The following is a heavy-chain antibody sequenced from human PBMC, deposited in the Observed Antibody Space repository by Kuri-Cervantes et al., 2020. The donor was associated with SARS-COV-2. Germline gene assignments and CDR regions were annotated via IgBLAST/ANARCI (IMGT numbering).Heavy chain of an antibody. V-gene: IGHV1-46*01. CDR1: GYTFTGYY. CDR2: INPNGGST. D-gene: IGHD3-22*01. Sequence: ASVKVSCKASGYTFTGYYMHWVRQAPGQGLEWMGIINPNGGSTSYAQKFQGRVTMTRDTSTSTVYMELSSLRSEDTAVYYCASELDQYCYDSSGLYYWGQGTLVTVSS. CDR3: ASELDQYCYDSSGLYY. J-gene: IGHJ4*02.